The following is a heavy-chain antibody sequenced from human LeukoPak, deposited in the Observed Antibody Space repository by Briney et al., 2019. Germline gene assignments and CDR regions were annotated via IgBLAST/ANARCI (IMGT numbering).Heavy chain of an antibody. CDR1: GFTLNGYY. D-gene: IGHD3-3*01. Sequence: ASVKVSCRASGFTLNGYYMRWLRQAPGQGPEWMGWISLKSGGTNYAQKFQGRVTMTRDTSINTAYMELSRLRSDDTAVYYCARAAPHEFLTLPTDWFDPWGQGTLVAVSS. J-gene: IGHJ5*02. CDR3: ARAAPHEFLTLPTDWFDP. V-gene: IGHV1-2*02. CDR2: ISLKSGGT.